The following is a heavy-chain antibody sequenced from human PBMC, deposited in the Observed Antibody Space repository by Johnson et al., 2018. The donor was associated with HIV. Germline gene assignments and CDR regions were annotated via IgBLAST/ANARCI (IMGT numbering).Heavy chain of an antibody. Sequence: QVQLVESGGGVVQPGRSLRLSCAASEFTFSSYAMHWVRQAPGKGLEWVAVISYDGSNKYYADSVKGRFTISRDNSKNTLYLQMNSLRAEDTAVYYCAKVIAVAGTGAFDIWGQGTMVTVSS. D-gene: IGHD6-19*01. J-gene: IGHJ3*02. CDR2: ISYDGSNK. CDR1: EFTFSSYA. CDR3: AKVIAVAGTGAFDI. V-gene: IGHV3-30*04.